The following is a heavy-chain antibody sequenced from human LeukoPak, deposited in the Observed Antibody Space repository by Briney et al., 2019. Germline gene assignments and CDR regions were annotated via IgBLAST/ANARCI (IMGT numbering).Heavy chain of an antibody. Sequence: GGSLRLSCAASGFTFTNYWMSWVRQAPGKGLELVANIKQDRSEKYYVDSVKGRFTISRDNAKNSLYLQMNSLRAEDTALYYCAKALSVGYAPLIDYWGQGTLVTVSS. J-gene: IGHJ4*02. V-gene: IGHV3-7*03. CDR1: GFTFTNYW. CDR3: AKALSVGYAPLIDY. CDR2: IKQDRSEK. D-gene: IGHD5-18*01.